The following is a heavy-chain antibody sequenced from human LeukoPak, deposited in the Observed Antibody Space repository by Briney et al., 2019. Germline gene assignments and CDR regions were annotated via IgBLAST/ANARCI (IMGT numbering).Heavy chain of an antibody. CDR1: GYSISSGYY. CDR2: MYHSGST. V-gene: IGHV4-38-2*02. Sequence: PSETLSLTCTFSGYSISSGYYWGWIRQPPGKGLEWIGSMYHSGSTYYNPSLKSRVTISVDTSKNQVSLKLTSVTAADTAVYYCARVPGANWFDPWGQGTLVTVSS. D-gene: IGHD1-26*01. CDR3: ARVPGANWFDP. J-gene: IGHJ5*02.